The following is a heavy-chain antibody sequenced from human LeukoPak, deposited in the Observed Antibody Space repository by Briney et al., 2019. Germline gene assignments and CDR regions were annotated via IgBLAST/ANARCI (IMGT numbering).Heavy chain of an antibody. Sequence: GGSLRLSCAASGFTFSSYAMSWVRQAPGKGLEWVSAISGSGGSTYYADSVKGRLTISRDNSKNTLYLQMNSLRAEDTAVYYCAKTLVGSGLYDAFDIWGQGTMVTVSS. J-gene: IGHJ3*02. CDR3: AKTLVGSGLYDAFDI. D-gene: IGHD2-15*01. V-gene: IGHV3-23*01. CDR2: ISGSGGST. CDR1: GFTFSSYA.